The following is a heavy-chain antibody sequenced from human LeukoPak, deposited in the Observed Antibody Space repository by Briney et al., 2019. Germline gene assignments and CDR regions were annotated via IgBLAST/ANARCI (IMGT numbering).Heavy chain of an antibody. CDR3: ARIGYYDSSGPHPL. V-gene: IGHV1-69*13. D-gene: IGHD3-22*01. J-gene: IGHJ4*02. CDR2: IIPIFGTA. CDR1: GGTFSSYA. Sequence: ASVKVSCKASGGTFSSYAISWVRQAPGQGLEWMGGIIPIFGTANYAQKFQGRVTITADESTSTAYMELSSLRSEDTAVYYCARIGYYDSSGPHPLWGQGTWSPSPQ.